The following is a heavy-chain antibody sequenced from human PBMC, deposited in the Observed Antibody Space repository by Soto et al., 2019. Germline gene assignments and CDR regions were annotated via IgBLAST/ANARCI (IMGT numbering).Heavy chain of an antibody. Sequence: ASVKVSCKASGYTFTSYGITWVRQAPGQGLEWMGWISPYNGNTNYAQKFQGRVTMTTDTSTTTAYMELRSLRSDDTAVYYCARGGLGYCSGGSCPQNWFDPWGQGTLVTVSS. CDR2: ISPYNGNT. CDR1: GYTFTSYG. D-gene: IGHD2-15*01. CDR3: ARGGLGYCSGGSCPQNWFDP. J-gene: IGHJ5*02. V-gene: IGHV1-18*01.